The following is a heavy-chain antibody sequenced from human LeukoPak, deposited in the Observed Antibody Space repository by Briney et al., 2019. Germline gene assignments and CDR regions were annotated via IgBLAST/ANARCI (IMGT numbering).Heavy chain of an antibody. J-gene: IGHJ4*02. CDR1: GFTFDDYA. CDR3: VRGGWELDY. CDR2: ISWDGSRR. D-gene: IGHD4-23*01. Sequence: GGSLRLSCGVSGFTFDDYAMHWVRRAPGKGLEWVSGISWDGSRRGYADSVKGRFTISRDDAKNSLYLQMNTLTDEDTAVYYCVRGGWELDYWGQGILVSVSS. V-gene: IGHV3-9*01.